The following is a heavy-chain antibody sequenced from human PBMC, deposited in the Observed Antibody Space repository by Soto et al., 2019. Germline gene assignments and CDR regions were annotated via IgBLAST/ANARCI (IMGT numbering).Heavy chain of an antibody. CDR3: ARGGRGLRGAVDV. CDR2: ISFNGLRQ. Sequence: QEILVESGGGVVQSGTSLRLSCAASGFTFSSFAMHWVRQAPGKGLEWVSVISFNGLRQFYAVSVRGRVTVSRDNSKNTLYLQLCSLRPDDTAVYSCARGGRGLRGAVDVWGQGTEVSVS. CDR1: GFTFSSFA. V-gene: IGHV3-30*15. D-gene: IGHD3-16*01. J-gene: IGHJ3*01.